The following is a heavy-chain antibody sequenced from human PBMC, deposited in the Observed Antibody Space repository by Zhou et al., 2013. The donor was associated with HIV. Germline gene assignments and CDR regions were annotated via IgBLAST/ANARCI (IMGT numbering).Heavy chain of an antibody. V-gene: IGHV1-3*04. J-gene: IGHJ5*02. CDR1: GYTFTNYA. CDR3: ARDGQGGEYSSSGANWFGP. D-gene: IGHD6-13*01. Sequence: QVQLVQSGADVKKPGASVKVSCRASGYTFTNYALHWVRQAPGQRLEWMGWIDTGNGNTKYSQNFKDRVTITRDISASTVYMEMTSLRSEDTAVYYCARDGQGGEYSSSGANWFGPWGRGNPSVTVSS. CDR2: IDTGNGNT.